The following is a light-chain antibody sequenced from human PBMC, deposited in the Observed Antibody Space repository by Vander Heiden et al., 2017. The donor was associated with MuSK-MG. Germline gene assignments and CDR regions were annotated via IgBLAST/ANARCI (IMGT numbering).Light chain of an antibody. CDR2: DVS. CDR1: SSNVGSYNH. Sequence: QSPLTQPAAASASPGPSTTTSSPGTSSNVGSYNHCSWHQQHRGKAPKLMIYDVSNRPSAVSYRFSGSKSGNTASLTISGLQAEDEADYYCHSYASSSTLVFGGGTKLTVL. CDR3: HSYASSSTLV. V-gene: IGLV2-14*01. J-gene: IGLJ3*02.